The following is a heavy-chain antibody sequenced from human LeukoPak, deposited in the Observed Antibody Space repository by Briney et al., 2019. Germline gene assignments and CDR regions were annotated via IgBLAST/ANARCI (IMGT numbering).Heavy chain of an antibody. CDR1: GFTFSDYY. J-gene: IGHJ4*02. Sequence: GGSLRLSCAASGFTFSDYYMSWIRPAPGKGLEWVSYISSSGSTIYYADSVKGRFTTSRDNAKNSLYLQMNSLRAEDTAVYYCARYCSGGSCYGYYFDYWGQGTLVTVSS. D-gene: IGHD2-15*01. V-gene: IGHV3-11*04. CDR3: ARYCSGGSCYGYYFDY. CDR2: ISSSGSTI.